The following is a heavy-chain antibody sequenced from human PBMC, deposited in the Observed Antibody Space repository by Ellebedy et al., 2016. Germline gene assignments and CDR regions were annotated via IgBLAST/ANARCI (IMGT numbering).Heavy chain of an antibody. V-gene: IGHV4-39*07. CDR2: IYYSGST. Sequence: SETLSLTXTVSGGSISSSSYYWGWIRQPPGKGLEWIGSIYYSGSTYYNPSLKSRVTISVDTSKNQFSLKLSSVTAADTAVYYCARDRRLVVTARFDYWGQGTLVTVSS. CDR1: GGSISSSSYY. J-gene: IGHJ4*02. CDR3: ARDRRLVVTARFDY. D-gene: IGHD2-21*02.